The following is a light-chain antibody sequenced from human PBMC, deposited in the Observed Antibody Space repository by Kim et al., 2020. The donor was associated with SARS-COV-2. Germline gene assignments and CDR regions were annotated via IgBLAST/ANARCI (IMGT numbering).Light chain of an antibody. CDR1: QSITTY. CDR3: QQSYNIPHT. V-gene: IGKV1-39*01. CDR2: GAS. Sequence: DIQMTQSLSSLSASVGDRVTITCRASQSITTYLNWYQHKVGKAPRVLINGASTLQSGVPSRFSGSGSGTDFTLTIISLQPEDSATYYCQQSYNIPHTFGQGTKLEI. J-gene: IGKJ2*01.